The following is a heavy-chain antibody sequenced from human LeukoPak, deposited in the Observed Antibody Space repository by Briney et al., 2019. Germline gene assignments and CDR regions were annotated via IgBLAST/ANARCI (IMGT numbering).Heavy chain of an antibody. CDR2: INPNSGGT. Sequence: GASVKVSCKASGYTFTGYYMHWVRQAPGQGLEWMGWINPNSGGTNYAQKFQGRVTMTRDTSISTAYTELSRLRSDDTAVYYCARARGAYCSSTSCYAPTVDFDYWGQGTLVTVSS. V-gene: IGHV1-2*02. CDR1: GYTFTGYY. D-gene: IGHD2-2*01. CDR3: ARARGAYCSSTSCYAPTVDFDY. J-gene: IGHJ4*02.